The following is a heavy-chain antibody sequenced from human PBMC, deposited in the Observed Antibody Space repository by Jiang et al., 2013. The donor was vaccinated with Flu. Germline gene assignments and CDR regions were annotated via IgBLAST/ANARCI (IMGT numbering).Heavy chain of an antibody. CDR3: AKVRDYYDSSGYRYFDY. D-gene: IGHD3-22*01. V-gene: IGHV3-30*18. CDR2: ISYDGSNK. Sequence: AVISYDGSNKYYADSVKGRFTISRDNSKNTLYLQMNSLRAEDTAVYYCAKVRDYYDSSGYRYFDYWGQGTLVTVSS. J-gene: IGHJ4*02.